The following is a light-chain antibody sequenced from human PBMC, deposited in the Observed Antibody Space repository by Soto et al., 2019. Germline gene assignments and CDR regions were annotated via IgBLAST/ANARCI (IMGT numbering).Light chain of an antibody. CDR2: DAS. CDR1: QDINNY. Sequence: DIQMTQSPSSLSASVGDRVTITCQASQDINNYLNWYQQKPGKAPKLLIYDASNLQTGVPSRFSGSGSGTDLTFTIYSLQPEDIATYYCQQYNGYMVTFGPGTKVDIK. J-gene: IGKJ3*01. V-gene: IGKV1-33*01. CDR3: QQYNGYMVT.